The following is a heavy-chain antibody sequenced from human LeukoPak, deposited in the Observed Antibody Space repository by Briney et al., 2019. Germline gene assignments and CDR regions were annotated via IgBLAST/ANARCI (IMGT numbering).Heavy chain of an antibody. D-gene: IGHD3-10*01. CDR3: ARKGNAFDI. CDR1: GFTFSSFW. CDR2: INTDGSST. J-gene: IGHJ3*02. V-gene: IGHV3-74*01. Sequence: GGSLRLSCAASGFTFSSFWLHWVRQAPGKGLVWVSRINTDGSSTDYADSVKGRFTISRDNAKNTLYLQMNGLRAEDTAVYYCARKGNAFDIWGQGTMVTVSS.